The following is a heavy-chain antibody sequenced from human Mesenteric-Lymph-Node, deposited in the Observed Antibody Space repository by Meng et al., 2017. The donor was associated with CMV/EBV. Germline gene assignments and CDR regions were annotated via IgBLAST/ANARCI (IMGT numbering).Heavy chain of an antibody. V-gene: IGHV3-33*01. CDR2: KWCDGSNK. CDR1: GFTFSNYD. Sequence: GESLKISCAGSGFTFSNYDIQWVHQAPGEGLEWVAVKWCDGSNKYYTDSVKGRFTISRDNSNNTVYLQMNSLRGDDTAVYWCARVDYDIWSGVGYWGQGTLVTVSS. CDR3: ARVDYDIWSGVGY. J-gene: IGHJ4*02. D-gene: IGHD3-3*01.